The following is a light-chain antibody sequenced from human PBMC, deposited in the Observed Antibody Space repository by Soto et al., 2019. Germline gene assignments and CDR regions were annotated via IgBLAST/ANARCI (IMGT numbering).Light chain of an antibody. CDR2: SNN. J-gene: IGLJ2*01. CDR1: SSNIGSNT. V-gene: IGLV1-44*01. CDR3: EVWDDSLHGPV. Sequence: QSVLTQPPSASGTPGQRVTISCSGSSSNIGSNTVNWYQQFPGSAPKLLIYSNNQRPSGVPDRFSGSKSGTSASLAISGLQSEDEADYYCEVWDDSLHGPVFGGGTKLTVL.